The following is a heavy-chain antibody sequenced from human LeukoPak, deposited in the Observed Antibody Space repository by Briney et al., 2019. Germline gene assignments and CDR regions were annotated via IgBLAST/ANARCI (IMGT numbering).Heavy chain of an antibody. Sequence: PGGSLRLSCAAAGFTFSSYAMGWVRQAPGKGLEWVSSISYSGGSTYYADSVRGRFTISRDNSKNTLYLQVNSLRAEDTAVYYCAKDIRNSGSYGSFDPWGQGTLVTVSS. D-gene: IGHD3-10*01. J-gene: IGHJ5*02. CDR2: ISYSGGST. V-gene: IGHV3-23*01. CDR1: GFTFSSYA. CDR3: AKDIRNSGSYGSFDP.